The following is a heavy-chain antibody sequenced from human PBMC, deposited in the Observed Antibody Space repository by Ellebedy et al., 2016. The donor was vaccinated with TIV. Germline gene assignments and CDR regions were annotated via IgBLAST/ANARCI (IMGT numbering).Heavy chain of an antibody. J-gene: IGHJ4*01. D-gene: IGHD3-22*01. V-gene: IGHV5-51*01. Sequence: GESLKISXKGSGFSFISHWIGWVRQMPGKGLEWMGIIYPGDSDTRYSPSFEGQVTISADKSISTAYLQWSSLKASDTAMYFCARQYYYDTSYSPPKFFDSWGQGTLVTDSS. CDR3: ARQYYYDTSYSPPKFFDS. CDR1: GFSFISHW. CDR2: IYPGDSDT.